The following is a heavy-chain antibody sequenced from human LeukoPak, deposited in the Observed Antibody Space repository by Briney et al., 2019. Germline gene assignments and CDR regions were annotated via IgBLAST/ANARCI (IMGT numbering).Heavy chain of an antibody. CDR2: ISGDGGST. D-gene: IGHD5-12*01. V-gene: IGHV3-43*02. J-gene: IGHJ4*02. Sequence: GGSLRLSCAASGFTFDDYAMHWVRQAPGKGLEWVSFISGDGGSTYYADSVKGRFTISRDHSKNSLYLQMNSLRTEDTALYYCAKDTHSGYALYFDFDYWGQGTLVTVSS. CDR1: GFTFDDYA. CDR3: AKDTHSGYALYFDFDY.